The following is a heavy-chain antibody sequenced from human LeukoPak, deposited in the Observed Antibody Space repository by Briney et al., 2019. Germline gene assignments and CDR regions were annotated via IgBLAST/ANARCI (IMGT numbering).Heavy chain of an antibody. CDR2: IYYSGST. CDR1: GGSISSYY. J-gene: IGHJ5*02. D-gene: IGHD3-10*01. CDR3: ARVHFKLWFGGRIPPAFDP. Sequence: SETLSLTCTVSGGSISSYYWSWIRQPPGKGLEWIGYIYYSGSTNYNPSLKSRVTISVDTSKNQFSLKLSSVTAADTAVYYCARVHFKLWFGGRIPPAFDPWGQGTLVTVSS. V-gene: IGHV4-59*01.